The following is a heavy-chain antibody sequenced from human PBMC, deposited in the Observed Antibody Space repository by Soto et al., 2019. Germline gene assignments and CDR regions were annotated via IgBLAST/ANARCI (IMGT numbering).Heavy chain of an antibody. CDR2: ISHDGINE. CDR1: GFTFHTYA. D-gene: IGHD5-18*01. Sequence: GGSLRLSCAASGFTFHTYAMHWVRQAPGKGLEWVAVISHDGINEYYADSVKGRFTIFRENSKNTLSLQMNSLRAEDTALYYRSRDLPANGYYYFDYWGQGTLVTVSS. CDR3: SRDLPANGYYYFDY. J-gene: IGHJ4*02. V-gene: IGHV3-30-3*01.